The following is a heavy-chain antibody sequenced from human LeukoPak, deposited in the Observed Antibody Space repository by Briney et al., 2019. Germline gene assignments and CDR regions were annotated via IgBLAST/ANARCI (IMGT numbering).Heavy chain of an antibody. CDR2: IYYNGGT. D-gene: IGHD6-19*01. Sequence: SETLSLTCTVSGGSISSSGHYWGWIRQPPGKGLEWIGSIYYNGGTYYNPSLMSRVTISVDTSKNQFSLKLSSVAAADTAVYYCARDRGSGWAFDYWGQGTLVTVSS. V-gene: IGHV4-39*07. CDR1: GGSISSSGHY. CDR3: ARDRGSGWAFDY. J-gene: IGHJ4*02.